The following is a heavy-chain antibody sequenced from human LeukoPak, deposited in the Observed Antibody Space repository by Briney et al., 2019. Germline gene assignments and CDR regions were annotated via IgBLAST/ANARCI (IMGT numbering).Heavy chain of an antibody. CDR1: GGSISSGSYY. V-gene: IGHV4-61*02. Sequence: SETLSLTCTVSGGSISSGSYYWSWIRQPAGKGLEWIGRIYTSGSTNYNPSLKSRVTISVDTSKNQFSLKLSSVTAADTAVYYCARCYSNHEYYFDYWGQGTLVTVSS. D-gene: IGHD4-11*01. CDR3: ARCYSNHEYYFDY. J-gene: IGHJ4*02. CDR2: IYTSGST.